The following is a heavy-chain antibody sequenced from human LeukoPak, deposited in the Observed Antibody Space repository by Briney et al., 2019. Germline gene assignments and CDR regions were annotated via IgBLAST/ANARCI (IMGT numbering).Heavy chain of an antibody. V-gene: IGHV1-18*01. CDR3: ARAGGSGDASDI. CDR2: ISAYNGNT. Sequence: ASVQVFSEASGYTFTSYGISWVRQAPGQGREWMGWISAYNGNTNYAQKLQGRVTMTTDTSTSTAYMEPRSLRSDDTAVYYSARAGGSGDASDIWGQGTMVTVSS. CDR1: GYTFTSYG. D-gene: IGHD1-1*01. J-gene: IGHJ3*02.